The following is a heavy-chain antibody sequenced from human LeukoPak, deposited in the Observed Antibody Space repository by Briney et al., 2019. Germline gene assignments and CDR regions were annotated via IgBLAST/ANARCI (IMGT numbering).Heavy chain of an antibody. CDR3: ARSVLFDP. CDR2: IYDSGST. V-gene: IGHV4-61*01. CDR1: GGSVSSGSYY. J-gene: IGHJ5*02. Sequence: PSETLSLTCTVSGGSVSSGSYYWSWIRQPPGKGLEWIGYIYDSGSTNYNPSLRSRVAISVDTSKNQFSLKLNSVTAADTAVYFCARSVLFDPWGQGTLVTVSS.